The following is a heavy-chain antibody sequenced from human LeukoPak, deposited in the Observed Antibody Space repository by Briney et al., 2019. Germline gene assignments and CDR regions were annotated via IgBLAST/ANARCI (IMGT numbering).Heavy chain of an antibody. CDR2: INTNSGGT. CDR3: ARDHRLRLGDYGDYVGLFDY. V-gene: IGHV1-2*06. Sequence: ASVKVSCKACGYTFTGYYMHWVGQAPGQGLEWMGRINTNSGGTNYAQKFQGRVTMNRDTPLSTAYMEQSRLRSDDTAVYYCARDHRLRLGDYGDYVGLFDYCGQVTLVTVSS. J-gene: IGHJ4*02. D-gene: IGHD4-17*01. CDR1: GYTFTGYY.